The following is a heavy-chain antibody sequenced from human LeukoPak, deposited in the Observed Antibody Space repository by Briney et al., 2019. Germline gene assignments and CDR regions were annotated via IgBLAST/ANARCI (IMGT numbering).Heavy chain of an antibody. V-gene: IGHV3-30-3*01. CDR1: GFTFSSYA. J-gene: IGHJ3*02. CDR2: ISYDGSNK. CDR3: ARGRSSGPPDAFDI. Sequence: PGRSLRLSCAASGFTFSSYAMHWVCQAPGKGLEWVAVISYDGSNKYYADSVKGRFTISRDNSKNTLYLQMNSLRAEDTAVYYCARGRSSGPPDAFDIWGQGTMVTVSS. D-gene: IGHD3-22*01.